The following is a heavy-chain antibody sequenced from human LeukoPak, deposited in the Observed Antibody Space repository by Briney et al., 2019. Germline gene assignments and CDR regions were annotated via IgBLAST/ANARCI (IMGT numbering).Heavy chain of an antibody. J-gene: IGHJ4*02. CDR3: ARGPLIAAAGTW. CDR1: GFTFSSYG. Sequence: GGSLRLSCAASGFTFSSYGMLWVRQAPGKGLEWVAVIWYDGSNKYYADSVKGRFTISRDNSKNTLYLQMNSLRAEDTAVYYCARGPLIAAAGTWWGQGTLVTVSS. D-gene: IGHD6-13*01. CDR2: IWYDGSNK. V-gene: IGHV3-33*01.